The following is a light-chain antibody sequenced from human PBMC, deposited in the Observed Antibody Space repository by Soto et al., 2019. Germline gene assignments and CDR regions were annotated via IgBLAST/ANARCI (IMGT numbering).Light chain of an antibody. CDR1: SSDVGGYNY. V-gene: IGLV2-14*01. CDR2: DVS. CDR3: SSYTTSNTRQIV. J-gene: IGLJ1*01. Sequence: QSALTQPASVSGSPGQSTTISCTGTSSDVGGYNYVSWYQQHPGKAPKLMIYDVSNRPSGVSNRFSGSKSGNTASLTISGLQAEDEADYYCSSYTTSNTRQIVFGTGTKLTVL.